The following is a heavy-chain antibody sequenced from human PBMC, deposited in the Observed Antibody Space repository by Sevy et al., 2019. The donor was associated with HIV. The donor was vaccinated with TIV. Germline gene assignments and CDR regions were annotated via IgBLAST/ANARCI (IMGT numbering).Heavy chain of an antibody. J-gene: IGHJ6*02. CDR1: GFTFDDYT. Sequence: GGSLRLSCAASGFTFDDYTMHWVRQAPGKGLEWVSLISWDGGSTYYADSVKGRFTISRDNSKKSLYLQMNSLRTEDTALYYCAKDMDRRITMVRGVPTIAYYYGMDVWGQGTTVTVSS. D-gene: IGHD3-10*01. V-gene: IGHV3-43*01. CDR2: ISWDGGST. CDR3: AKDMDRRITMVRGVPTIAYYYGMDV.